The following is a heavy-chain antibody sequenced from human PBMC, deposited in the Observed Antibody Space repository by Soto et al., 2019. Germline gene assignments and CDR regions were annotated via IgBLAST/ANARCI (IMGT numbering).Heavy chain of an antibody. D-gene: IGHD5-18*01. V-gene: IGHV3-53*01. J-gene: IGHJ4*02. Sequence: GGSLRLSCAASGFTVSSNYMSWVRQAPGKGLEWVSVIYSGGSTYYADSVKGRFTISRDNSKNTLYLQMNSLRAEDTAVYYCARELVGYSYGYGYFDYWGQGTLVTVSS. CDR1: GFTVSSNY. CDR2: IYSGGST. CDR3: ARELVGYSYGYGYFDY.